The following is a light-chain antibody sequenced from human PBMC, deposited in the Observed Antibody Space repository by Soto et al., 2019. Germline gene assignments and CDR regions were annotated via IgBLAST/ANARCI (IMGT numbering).Light chain of an antibody. J-gene: IGKJ4*01. CDR1: QSVSSY. V-gene: IGKV3-11*01. CDR3: QQYIRWPLT. Sequence: EIVLTKSPGTLYLSTGERATLSCRASQSVSSYLAWYQQKPGQAPRLLIYDASNRATGIPARFSGSGSGTEFTLTISSLQSEDFAVYYCQQYIRWPLTFGGGTKVDIK. CDR2: DAS.